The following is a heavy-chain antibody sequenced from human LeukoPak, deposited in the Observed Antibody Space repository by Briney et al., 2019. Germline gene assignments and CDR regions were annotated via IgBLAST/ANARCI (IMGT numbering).Heavy chain of an antibody. J-gene: IGHJ5*02. CDR1: GFAFSSYA. Sequence: PGGSLRLSCAASGFAFSSYAMHWVRQAPGKGLEWVAVISYDGSNKYYADSVKGRFTISRDNSKNTLYLQMNSLRAEDTAVYYFARDHCSSTSCLPYGGGFDPWGQGTLVTVPS. CDR2: ISYDGSNK. V-gene: IGHV3-30-3*01. D-gene: IGHD2-2*01. CDR3: ARDHCSSTSCLPYGGGFDP.